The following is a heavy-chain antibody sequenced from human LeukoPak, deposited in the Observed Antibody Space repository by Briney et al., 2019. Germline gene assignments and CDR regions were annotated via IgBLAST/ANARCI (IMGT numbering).Heavy chain of an antibody. CDR3: ARNSVGELTWFDP. V-gene: IGHV4-59*01. CDR2: IYYSGST. Sequence: SETLSLTCTVSGGSISSGYWSWIRQPPGRGLEWIGYIYYSGSTKYNPSLKSRLTISVDTSKNQFSLRLTSVTAADTAVYYCARNSVGELTWFDPWGRGTLVTVPS. J-gene: IGHJ5*02. D-gene: IGHD3-10*01. CDR1: GGSISSGY.